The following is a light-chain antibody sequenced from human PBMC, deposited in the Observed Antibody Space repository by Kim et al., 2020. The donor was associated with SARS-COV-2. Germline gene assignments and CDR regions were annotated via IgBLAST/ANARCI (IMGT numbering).Light chain of an antibody. J-gene: IGKJ3*01. CDR2: AAY. CDR3: QQYKTYPFT. V-gene: IGKV1-16*01. CDR1: QGIIDY. Sequence: ASVGDSITITCRASQGIIDYLAWFQQKPGRAPKSLIHAAYSLQSGVPSRFSGSGSGTDFSLTIHNVQPEDFATYYCQQYKTYPFTFGPGTKVDIK.